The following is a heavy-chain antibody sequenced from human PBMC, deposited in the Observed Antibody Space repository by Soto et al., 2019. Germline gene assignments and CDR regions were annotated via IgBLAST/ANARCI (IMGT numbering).Heavy chain of an antibody. V-gene: IGHV4-34*01. Sequence: SETLSLTCAVYGGSFSGYYWSWIRQPPGKGLEWIGEINHSGSTNYNPSLKSRVTISVDTSKNQFSLKLSSVTAADTAVYYCARERYCSGGSCYYFDYCGQGTLVTLSS. D-gene: IGHD2-15*01. J-gene: IGHJ4*02. CDR2: INHSGST. CDR3: ARERYCSGGSCYYFDY. CDR1: GGSFSGYY.